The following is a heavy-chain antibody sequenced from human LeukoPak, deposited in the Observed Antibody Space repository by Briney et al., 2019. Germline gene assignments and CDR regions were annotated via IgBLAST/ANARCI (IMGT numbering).Heavy chain of an antibody. CDR1: VFTFSTYN. CDR3: ARDGDTVLTRGYYYYMDV. D-gene: IGHD4-23*01. J-gene: IGHJ6*03. CDR2: ITSSSRYT. V-gene: IGHV3-21*01. Sequence: GGSLRLSCAASVFTFSTYNMNWVRQAPGKGLEWVSSITSSSRYTFYADSVKGRFTISRDNARNSLYLQMNSLRAEDTALYYCARDGDTVLTRGYYYYMDVWGKGTTVTISS.